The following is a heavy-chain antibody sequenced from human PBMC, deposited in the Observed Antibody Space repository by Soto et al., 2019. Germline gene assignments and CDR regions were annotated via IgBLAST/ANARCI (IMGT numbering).Heavy chain of an antibody. V-gene: IGHV3-15*07. CDR1: GFTFRKAW. D-gene: IGHD3-16*01. J-gene: IGHJ4*02. Sequence: EVQLVESGGGLVKPGGSLRVSCAASGFTFRKAWMNWVRQAPGKGLEWVGRIKSSTDGGTIEYATPVKGRFIISRDDSKNTLYLQMDSLKTEDTAVYYCWGSAYWGQGTLVTVSS. CDR2: IKSSTDGGTI. CDR3: WGSAY.